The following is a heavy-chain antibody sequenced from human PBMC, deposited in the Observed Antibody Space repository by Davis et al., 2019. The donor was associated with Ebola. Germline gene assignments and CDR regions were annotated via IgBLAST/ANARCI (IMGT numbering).Heavy chain of an antibody. Sequence: GESLTISCAASGFTFSSYAMSWVRQAPGKGLEWVSAISGSGGSTYYADSVKGRFTISRDNSKNTLYLQMNSLRAEDTAVYYCAKARGIAVADEYFQHWGQGTLVTVSS. CDR3: AKARGIAVADEYFQH. J-gene: IGHJ1*01. CDR2: ISGSGGST. D-gene: IGHD6-19*01. V-gene: IGHV3-23*01. CDR1: GFTFSSYA.